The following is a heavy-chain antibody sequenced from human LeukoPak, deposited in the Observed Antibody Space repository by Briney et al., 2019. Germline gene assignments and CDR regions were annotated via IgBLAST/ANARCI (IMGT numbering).Heavy chain of an antibody. CDR1: GFTFSSYS. Sequence: GGSLRLSCAASGFTFSSYSMNWVRQAPGKGLEWVSSISGSSSYIYYADSVKGRFTISRHNAKNSLYLQMNSLRAEDTAVYYCAKGDYYDSSGYYYPDAFDIWGQGTMVTVSS. CDR3: AKGDYYDSSGYYYPDAFDI. CDR2: ISGSSSYI. V-gene: IGHV3-21*04. J-gene: IGHJ3*02. D-gene: IGHD3-22*01.